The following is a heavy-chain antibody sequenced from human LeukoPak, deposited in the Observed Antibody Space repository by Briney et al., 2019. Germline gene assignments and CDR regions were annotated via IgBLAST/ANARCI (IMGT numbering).Heavy chain of an antibody. Sequence: GGTLRLTCAASGFTFNSYGRRWVRQAPGKGLEWVAVISYDGSNKYYADSVKGRFTISRDNSKTTLYLQMNRLRAEDTAVYYCAKAPGYAYDISGTYFDYWGQGTLVTVSS. J-gene: IGHJ4*02. V-gene: IGHV3-30*18. D-gene: IGHD3-22*01. CDR2: ISYDGSNK. CDR3: AKAPGYAYDISGTYFDY. CDR1: GFTFNSYG.